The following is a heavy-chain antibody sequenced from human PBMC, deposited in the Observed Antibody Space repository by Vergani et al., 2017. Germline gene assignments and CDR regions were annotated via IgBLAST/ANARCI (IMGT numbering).Heavy chain of an antibody. D-gene: IGHD4-11*01. CDR1: GGSFTSYH. CDR3: ARVNTETNCHLYYYYYMDV. V-gene: IGHV4-34*01. CDR2: IDHTGRP. Sequence: QVQLQQWGGGLLKPSETLSLTCVVNGGSFTSYHWTWIRQSPGEGLEWVGDIDHTGRPDYNPSLKSRLTMSVDKSRNQFSLTLNYVTATDTAIYFFARVNTETNCHLYYYYYMDVWGQGTAVTVS. J-gene: IGHJ6*03.